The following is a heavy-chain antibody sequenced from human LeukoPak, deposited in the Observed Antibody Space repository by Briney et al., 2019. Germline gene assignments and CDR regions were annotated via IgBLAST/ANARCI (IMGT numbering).Heavy chain of an antibody. V-gene: IGHV1-46*01. CDR3: TRGIAAAGRKEGWFDP. J-gene: IGHJ5*02. CDR2: INPSGGST. D-gene: IGHD6-13*01. CDR1: GYTFTSYG. Sequence: ASVKVSCKASGYTFTSYGISWVRQAPGQGLEWMGIINPSGGSTSYAQKFQGRVTMTRDMSTSTVYMELSSLRSEDTAVYYCTRGIAAAGRKEGWFDPWGQGTLVTVSS.